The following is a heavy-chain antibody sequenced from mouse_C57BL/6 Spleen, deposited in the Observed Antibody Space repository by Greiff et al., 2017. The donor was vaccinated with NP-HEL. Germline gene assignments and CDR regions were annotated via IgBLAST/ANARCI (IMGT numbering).Heavy chain of an antibody. CDR2: IDPSDSYT. J-gene: IGHJ2*01. CDR3: AKRGDYDYDGDY. Sequence: QVQLKQPGAELVKPGASVKLSCKASGYTFTSYWMQWVKQRPGQGLEWIGEIDPSDSYTNYNQKFKGKATLTVDTSSSTAYMQLSSLTSEDSAVYYCAKRGDYDYDGDYWGQGTTLTVSS. D-gene: IGHD2-4*01. V-gene: IGHV1-50*01. CDR1: GYTFTSYW.